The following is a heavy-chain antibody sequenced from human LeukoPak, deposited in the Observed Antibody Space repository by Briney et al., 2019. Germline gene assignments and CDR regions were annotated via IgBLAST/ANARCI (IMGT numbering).Heavy chain of an antibody. V-gene: IGHV3-48*03. D-gene: IGHD3-22*01. CDR2: ISSSGSTI. Sequence: GGSLRLSCAASGFTFSSYEMNWVRQAPGKGLEWVSYISSSGSTIYYADSVKGRFTISRDNAKNSLYLQMNSLRAEDTAVYYCARSPPAYYDSSGYTSPGDAFDIWGQGTMVTVSS. CDR3: ARSPPAYYDSSGYTSPGDAFDI. CDR1: GFTFSSYE. J-gene: IGHJ3*02.